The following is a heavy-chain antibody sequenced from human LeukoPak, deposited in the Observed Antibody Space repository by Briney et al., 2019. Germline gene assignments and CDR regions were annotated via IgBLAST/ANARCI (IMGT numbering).Heavy chain of an antibody. V-gene: IGHV3-30*02. Sequence: GGSLRLSCAASGFTFSSSAMHWVRQAPGKGLEWVAFIRYDGSNKYYADSVKGRFTISRDNSKNTLYLQMNSLRAEDTAVYYCARGSCSGGSCYRFKYWGQGTLVTVSS. J-gene: IGHJ4*02. D-gene: IGHD2-15*01. CDR3: ARGSCSGGSCYRFKY. CDR2: IRYDGSNK. CDR1: GFTFSSSA.